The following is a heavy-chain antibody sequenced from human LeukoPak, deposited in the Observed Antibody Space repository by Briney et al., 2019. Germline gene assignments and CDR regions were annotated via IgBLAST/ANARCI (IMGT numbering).Heavy chain of an antibody. J-gene: IGHJ4*02. V-gene: IGHV3-30*18. CDR1: GFTFNTYG. CDR3: AKAAYCTSISCNFSVYAQRPLDS. CDR2: ISKDGSSK. D-gene: IGHD2-8*01. Sequence: GGSLRLSCVASGFTFNTYGMHWVRQAPGKGLEWVAGISKDGSSKDYADSVKGRFTNSRDNSKNTMYLQMNSLRVEDTAVYYCAKAAYCTSISCNFSVYAQRPLDSWGQGTLVTVSS.